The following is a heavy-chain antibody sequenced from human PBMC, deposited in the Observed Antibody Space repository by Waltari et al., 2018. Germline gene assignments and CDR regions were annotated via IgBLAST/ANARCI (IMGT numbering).Heavy chain of an antibody. CDR3: TRSPGFGP. CDR1: GVIFSGSP. Sequence: EVQLVESGGGLVQPGGYLKLSCADSGVIFSGSPIHWVRQASGKGLEWVGRIGNQGNTYATVYTESVKGRFTISRDDSKNTAYLQMNSLKIEDTAFYYCTRSPGFGPWGQGTLVTVSS. V-gene: IGHV3-73*02. J-gene: IGHJ5*02. CDR2: IGNQGNTYAT.